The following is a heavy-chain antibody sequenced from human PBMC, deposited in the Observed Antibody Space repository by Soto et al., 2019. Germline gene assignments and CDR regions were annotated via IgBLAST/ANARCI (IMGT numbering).Heavy chain of an antibody. J-gene: IGHJ5*02. V-gene: IGHV4-39*01. Sequence: SETLSLTCTVSGGSISSSSYYWGWIRQPPGKGLEWIGSIYYSGSAYYNPSLKSRVTASVDTSKNQFSLKLSSVTAADTAVYYCARRNYDSSGYWFDPWGQGTLVTVSS. CDR1: GGSISSSSYY. D-gene: IGHD3-22*01. CDR2: IYYSGSA. CDR3: ARRNYDSSGYWFDP.